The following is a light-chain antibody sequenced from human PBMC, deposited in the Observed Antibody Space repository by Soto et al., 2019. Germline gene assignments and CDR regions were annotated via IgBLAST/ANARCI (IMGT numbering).Light chain of an antibody. Sequence: QSVLTQSASVSGSPGQSITISCTGTTSDIGFSYYVSWYQQHPDKAPKLMIYEGSKRPSGVSNRFSGSKSGNTASLTISGLQAEDEADYYCCSYAGSSTYVFGTGTKVTVL. V-gene: IGLV2-23*01. J-gene: IGLJ1*01. CDR1: TSDIGFSYY. CDR2: EGS. CDR3: CSYAGSSTYV.